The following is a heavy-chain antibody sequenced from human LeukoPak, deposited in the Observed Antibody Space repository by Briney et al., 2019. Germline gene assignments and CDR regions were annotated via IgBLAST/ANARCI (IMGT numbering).Heavy chain of an antibody. CDR3: AKTSDYESAY. Sequence: GGSLRLSCAASGVTFSSYAMSWVRQAPGKGLEWVSAIVGSGGSTYYGDSVKGRFTISRDNSKNMLYLQMNSLRAEDTAVYYCAKTSDYESAYWGQGTLVTVSS. CDR2: IVGSGGST. V-gene: IGHV3-23*01. D-gene: IGHD3-16*01. J-gene: IGHJ4*02. CDR1: GVTFSSYA.